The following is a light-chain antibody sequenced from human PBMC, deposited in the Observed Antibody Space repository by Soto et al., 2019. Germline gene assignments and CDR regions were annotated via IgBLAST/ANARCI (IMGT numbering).Light chain of an antibody. V-gene: IGKV1-9*01. J-gene: IGKJ5*01. CDR3: QQLFDYPIT. CDR2: AAS. Sequence: GESVTIACRASQVISTSLAWYQVKPGKAPKLLIYAASTLESGVPSRSSATVSGTEFSLTITSLQPEDFATYYCQQLFDYPITFGQGTRLEIK. CDR1: QVISTS.